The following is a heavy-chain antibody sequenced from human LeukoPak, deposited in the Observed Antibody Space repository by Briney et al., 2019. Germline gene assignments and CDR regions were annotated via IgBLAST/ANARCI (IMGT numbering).Heavy chain of an antibody. CDR2: INPKSGDT. CDR3: ARDGGKI. V-gene: IGHV1-2*02. D-gene: IGHD3-3*01. Sequence: ASVKVSCKASGYTFTGFYIHWLRQAPGQGLQWMGWINPKSGDTNYAQKFQGRVTMTRDTSISAAYMELRSLRSDDTAVYYCARDGGKIWGQGTLVTVSS. CDR1: GYTFTGFY. J-gene: IGHJ4*02.